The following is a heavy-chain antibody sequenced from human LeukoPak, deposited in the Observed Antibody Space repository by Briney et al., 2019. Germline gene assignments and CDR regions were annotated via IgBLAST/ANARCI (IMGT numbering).Heavy chain of an antibody. J-gene: IGHJ4*02. V-gene: IGHV1-69*13. D-gene: IGHD2-21*01. CDR1: GGTFSSYA. Sequence: SSVKVSCKASGGTFSSYAISWVRQAPGQGLEWMGGIIPIFGTANYAQKFQGRVTITADESTSTAYMELSSLRSEDTAVYYCARFNAAYCGGDCYDHFDYWGQGTLVTVSS. CDR2: IIPIFGTA. CDR3: ARFNAAYCGGDCYDHFDY.